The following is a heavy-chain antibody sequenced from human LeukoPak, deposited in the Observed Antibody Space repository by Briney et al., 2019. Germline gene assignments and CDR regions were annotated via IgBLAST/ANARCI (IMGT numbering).Heavy chain of an antibody. CDR3: ARDITIFEVDV. J-gene: IGHJ6*04. V-gene: IGHV4-30-2*01. D-gene: IGHD3-3*01. CDR2: IYHSGST. Sequence: SQTLSLTCTVSGGSISSGGYYWSWIRQPPGKGLEWIGYIYHSGSTYYNPSLKSRVTMSVDRSKNQFSLKLSSVTAADTAVYYCARDITIFEVDVWGKGTTVTVSS. CDR1: GGSISSGGYY.